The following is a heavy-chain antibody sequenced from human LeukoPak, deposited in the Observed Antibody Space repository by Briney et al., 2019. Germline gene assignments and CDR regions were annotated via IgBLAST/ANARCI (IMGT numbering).Heavy chain of an antibody. CDR3: ARIGASTSFSRIDY. CDR2: ISGSGGST. V-gene: IGHV3-23*01. D-gene: IGHD1-26*01. Sequence: GGSLRLSCAASGFAFSSYAMNWVRQAPGKGLQWVSAISGSGGSTYYADSVKGRFTISRDNSKNTLYLQMNSLRAEDTAVYYCARIGASTSFSRIDYWGQGTLVTVSS. CDR1: GFAFSSYA. J-gene: IGHJ4*02.